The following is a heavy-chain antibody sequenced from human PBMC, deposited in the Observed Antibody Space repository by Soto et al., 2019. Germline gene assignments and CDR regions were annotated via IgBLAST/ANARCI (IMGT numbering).Heavy chain of an antibody. CDR3: ARSEYSYGHLDY. CDR2: LYSGGGT. CDR1: GLSVSNNY. J-gene: IGHJ4*02. Sequence: VQLVESGGGLVQPGGSLRLACAASGLSVSNNYIAWVRQAPGEGLEWVSVLYSGGGTHFADSVKGRFTISRDNSKNTVYLQMNSVRAGDTAVYYCARSEYSYGHLDYWGQGTLVTVSS. D-gene: IGHD5-18*01. V-gene: IGHV3-66*01.